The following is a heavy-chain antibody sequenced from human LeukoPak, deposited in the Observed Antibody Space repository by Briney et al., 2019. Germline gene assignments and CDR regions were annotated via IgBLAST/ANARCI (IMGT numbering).Heavy chain of an antibody. CDR1: GFTFSSYS. CDR3: AREIAAAGTGDAFDI. CDR2: ISSSSSYI. V-gene: IGHV3-21*01. J-gene: IGHJ3*02. Sequence: GGSLRLSCAASGFTFSSYSMNWVRQAPGKGLEWVSSISSSSSYINYADSVKGRFTISRDNAKNSLYLQMNSLRAEDTAVYYCAREIAAAGTGDAFDIWGQGTMVTVSS. D-gene: IGHD6-13*01.